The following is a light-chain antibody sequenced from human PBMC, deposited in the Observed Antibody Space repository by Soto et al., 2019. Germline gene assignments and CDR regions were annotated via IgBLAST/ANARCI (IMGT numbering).Light chain of an antibody. Sequence: QSALTQPPSVSGSPGQSVTISCTGTNSDVASYNRVSWYQQPPGTAPKLMIYEVSNRPSGVPDRFSGSKSGNTASLTISGLQAEDEADYYCSLYTSSSTYVFGTGTKVTVL. CDR2: EVS. CDR1: NSDVASYNR. J-gene: IGLJ1*01. V-gene: IGLV2-18*01. CDR3: SLYTSSSTYV.